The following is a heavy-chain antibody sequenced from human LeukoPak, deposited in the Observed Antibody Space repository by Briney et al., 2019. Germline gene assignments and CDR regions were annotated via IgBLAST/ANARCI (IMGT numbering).Heavy chain of an antibody. D-gene: IGHD3-22*01. CDR3: TRDLTGHYSIDY. Sequence: GGSLRLSCAASGFTFSTYAIHWVRQAPGKGLEWVAFISNNGRNKDYADSVKGRFTISRDNSKNTLDLQVNSLRSDDTAVYYCTRDLTGHYSIDYWGQGTLVTVSS. CDR1: GFTFSTYA. CDR2: ISNNGRNK. J-gene: IGHJ4*02. V-gene: IGHV3-30*04.